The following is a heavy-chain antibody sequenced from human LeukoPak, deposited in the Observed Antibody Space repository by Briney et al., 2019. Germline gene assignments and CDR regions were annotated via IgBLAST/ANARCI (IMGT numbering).Heavy chain of an antibody. Sequence: ASVKVSCKASGYIFTGYYMHWVRQAPGQGLEWMGWINPNSGGTNYAQKFQGRVTMTRDTSISTAYMELSRLRSDDTAVYYCALPAAAGGYFQHWGQGTLVTVSS. CDR1: GYIFTGYY. J-gene: IGHJ1*01. D-gene: IGHD6-13*01. V-gene: IGHV1-2*02. CDR3: ALPAAAGGYFQH. CDR2: INPNSGGT.